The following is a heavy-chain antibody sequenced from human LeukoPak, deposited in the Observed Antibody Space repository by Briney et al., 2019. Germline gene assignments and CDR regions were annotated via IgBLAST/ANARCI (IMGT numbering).Heavy chain of an antibody. V-gene: IGHV3-21*01. CDR1: GFTFSSYS. CDR3: ARDRGITGTTAYYYMDV. Sequence: PGGSLRLSCAASGFTFSSYSMNWVRQAPGKGLEWVSSISSSSSYIYYADSVKGRFTISGDNAKNSLYLQMNSLRAEDTAVYYCARDRGITGTTAYYYMDVWGKGTTVTVSS. J-gene: IGHJ6*03. D-gene: IGHD1-20*01. CDR2: ISSSSSYI.